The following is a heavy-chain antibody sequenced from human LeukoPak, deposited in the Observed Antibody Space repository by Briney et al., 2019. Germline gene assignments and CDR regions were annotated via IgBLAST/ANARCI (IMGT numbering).Heavy chain of an antibody. CDR2: IYYSGST. Sequence: PSETLSLTCTVSGGSISSYYWSWTRQPPGKGLEWIGYIYYSGSTNYNPSLKSRVTISVDTSKNQFSLKLSSVTAADTAVYYCARAVLYSSGWYSDYYYYGMDVWGQGTTVTVSS. CDR1: GGSISSYY. CDR3: ARAVLYSSGWYSDYYYYGMDV. D-gene: IGHD6-19*01. J-gene: IGHJ6*02. V-gene: IGHV4-59*08.